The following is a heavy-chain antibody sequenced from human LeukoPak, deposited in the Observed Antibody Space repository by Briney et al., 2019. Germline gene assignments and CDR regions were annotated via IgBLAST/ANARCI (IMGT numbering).Heavy chain of an antibody. CDR1: GGSFSGYY. Sequence: SETLSLTCAVYGGSFSGYYWSWIRQPPGKGLEWIGEINHSGSTNYNPSLKSRVTISVDTSKNQFSLKLSSVTAADTAVYYCARVAAAPFDIWGQGTMVTVSS. D-gene: IGHD6-13*01. J-gene: IGHJ3*02. V-gene: IGHV4-34*01. CDR3: ARVAAAPFDI. CDR2: INHSGST.